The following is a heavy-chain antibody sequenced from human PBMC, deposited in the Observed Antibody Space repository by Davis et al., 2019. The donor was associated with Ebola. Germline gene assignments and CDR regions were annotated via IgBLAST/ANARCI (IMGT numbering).Heavy chain of an antibody. CDR1: GFTFSDYY. V-gene: IGHV3-11*01. D-gene: IGHD3-16*01. CDR3: ARVGEGGMDV. CDR2: ISSSGSTI. Sequence: GESLKISCAASGFTFSDYYMSWLRPAPGQGLESVSYISSSGSTIYYADSVKGRFTISRDNAKNSLYLQMNSLRDEDTAVYYCARVGEGGMDVWGKGTTVTVSS. J-gene: IGHJ6*04.